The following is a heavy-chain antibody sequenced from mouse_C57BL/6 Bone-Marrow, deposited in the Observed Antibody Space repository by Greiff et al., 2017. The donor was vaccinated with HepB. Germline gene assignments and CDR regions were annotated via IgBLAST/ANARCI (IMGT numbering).Heavy chain of an antibody. V-gene: IGHV5-9-1*02. D-gene: IGHD1-1*01. J-gene: IGHJ3*01. Sequence: EVKLVESGEGLVKPGGSLKLSCAASGFTFSSYAMSWVRQTPEKRLEWVAYISSGGDYIYYADTVKGRFTISRDNARNTLYLQMSSLKSEDTAMYYCTREATVPPWFAYWGQGTLVTVSA. CDR1: GFTFSSYA. CDR3: TREATVPPWFAY. CDR2: ISSGGDYI.